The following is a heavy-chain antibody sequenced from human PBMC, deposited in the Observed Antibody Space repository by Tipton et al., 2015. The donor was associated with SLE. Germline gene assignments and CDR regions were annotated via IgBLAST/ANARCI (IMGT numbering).Heavy chain of an antibody. Sequence: GSLRLSCAASGFTFSCYWMTWVRQAPGKGLEWVAHVKGDGSEKNYVDSVKGRFTISRDNARNSVFLQMNSLRDEDTALYYCARTNWLDFWGQGTLVTVSS. CDR1: GFTFSCYW. J-gene: IGHJ5*01. V-gene: IGHV3-7*01. CDR2: VKGDGSEK. CDR3: ARTNWLDF.